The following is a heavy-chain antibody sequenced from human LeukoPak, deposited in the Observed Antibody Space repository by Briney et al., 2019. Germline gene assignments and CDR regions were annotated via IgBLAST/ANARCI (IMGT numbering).Heavy chain of an antibody. CDR3: ARITGTFGVVIFQYYFDY. CDR1: DGSINSYY. J-gene: IGHJ4*02. V-gene: IGHV4-59*01. Sequence: SETLSLTCSVSDGSINSYYWSWIRQPPGKGLEWIGYIYYSGSTNYNPFLKSRVTISVDTSKNQFSLKLSSVTAADTAVYYCARITGTFGVVIFQYYFDYWGQGTLVTVSS. D-gene: IGHD3-3*02. CDR2: IYYSGST.